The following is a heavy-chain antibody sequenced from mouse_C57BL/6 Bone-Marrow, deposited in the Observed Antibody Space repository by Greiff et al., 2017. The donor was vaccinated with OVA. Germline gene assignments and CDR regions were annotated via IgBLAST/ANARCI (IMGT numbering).Heavy chain of an antibody. V-gene: IGHV1-61*01. CDR3: ASGGLRRGYAMDY. CDR1: GYTFTSYW. Sequence: QVQLQQPGAELVRPGSSVKLSCKASGYTFTSYWMDWVKQRPGQGLEWIGNIYPSDSETHYNQKFKDKATLTVAKSSSTAYMQLSSLTSEDSAVYYCASGGLRRGYAMDYWGQGTSVTVSS. D-gene: IGHD2-4*01. CDR2: IYPSDSET. J-gene: IGHJ4*01.